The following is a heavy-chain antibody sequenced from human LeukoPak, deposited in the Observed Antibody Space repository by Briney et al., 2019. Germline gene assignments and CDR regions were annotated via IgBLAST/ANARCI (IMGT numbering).Heavy chain of an antibody. J-gene: IGHJ4*02. CDR1: GYCLTSYW. V-gene: IGHV5-51*01. D-gene: IGHD1-1*01. CDR3: ARRNGNYFDY. CDR2: IFPGDSDA. Sequence: GESLKISCKGSGYCLTSYWIGWVRQMPGKGLDWMGIIFPGDSDARYSPSFQGQVTISVDRSISTAYLQWSSLKASDTAMYYCARRNGNYFDYWGQGTPVTVSS.